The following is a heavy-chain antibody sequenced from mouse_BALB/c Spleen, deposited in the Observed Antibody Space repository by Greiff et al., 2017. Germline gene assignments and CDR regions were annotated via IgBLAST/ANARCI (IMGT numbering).Heavy chain of an antibody. J-gene: IGHJ3*01. CDR2: IDPETGGT. D-gene: IGHD2-1*01. V-gene: IGHV1-15*01. CDR3: TRSTYGNYVAY. Sequence: VQLQQSGAELVRPGASVTLSCKASGYTFTDYEMHWVKQTPVHGLEWIGAIDPETGGTAYNQKFKGKATLTADKSSSTAYMELRSLTSEDSAVYYCTRSTYGNYVAYWGQGTLVTVSA. CDR1: GYTFTDYE.